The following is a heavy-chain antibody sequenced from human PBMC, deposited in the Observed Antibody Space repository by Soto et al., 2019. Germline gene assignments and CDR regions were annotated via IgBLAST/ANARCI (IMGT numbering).Heavy chain of an antibody. CDR2: IRSRGYGGTT. CDR1: GLTFGDGA. J-gene: IGHJ4*02. CDR3: TREDTTSWSFDY. D-gene: IGHD6-13*01. Sequence: GGSLRLSRTASGLTFGDGAMSWFRQAPGKGMEWVGFIRSRGYGGTTEYAASVKGRFTIFRDDSTNIAYLQMNSLKTEDTAVYFCTREDTTSWSFDYWGQGT. V-gene: IGHV3-49*03.